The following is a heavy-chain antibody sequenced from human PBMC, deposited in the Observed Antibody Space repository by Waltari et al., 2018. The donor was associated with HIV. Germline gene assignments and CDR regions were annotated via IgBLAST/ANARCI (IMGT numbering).Heavy chain of an antibody. V-gene: IGHV1-2*06. CDR2: INPDSGDT. Sequence: QTLLLQSASQVKTPGASVTLSCKASGDRFTTYFLHWLLPAPGQGFEWLGRINPDSGDTTYSQTFKPRVTMTRDTSSASTYMELTRLTSADTAIYFCARGEDISLTHLPPGFRLEFWGHGTLVTVSS. D-gene: IGHD5-12*01. J-gene: IGHJ4*01. CDR1: GDRFTTYF. CDR3: ARGEDISLTHLPPGFRLEF.